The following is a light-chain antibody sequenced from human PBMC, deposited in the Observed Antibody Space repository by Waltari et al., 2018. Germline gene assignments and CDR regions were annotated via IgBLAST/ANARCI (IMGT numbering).Light chain of an antibody. J-gene: IGLJ1*01. CDR1: ELEKKY. Sequence: SYDLTQSPSVSVSPGQTASITCSGDELEKKYVCWYQHKAGQSPVLVIYQDTKRPSEIPERFSGSNSGNTATLTISGTQPMDEADYYCQVWDSGAIGVFVTGTKVTVL. V-gene: IGLV3-1*01. CDR2: QDT. CDR3: QVWDSGAIGV.